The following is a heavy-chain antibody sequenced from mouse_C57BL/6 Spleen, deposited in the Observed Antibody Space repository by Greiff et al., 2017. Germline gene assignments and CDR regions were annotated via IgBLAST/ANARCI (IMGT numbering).Heavy chain of an antibody. D-gene: IGHD2-4*01. CDR1: GYTFTDYY. CDR3: ARWEGLGIYAMDY. Sequence: VQLQQSGAELVRPGASVKLSCKASGYTFTDYYINWVKQRPGQGLEWIARIYPGSGNTYYNEKFKGKATLTAEKSSSTAYMQLSSLTSEDSAVYFCARWEGLGIYAMDYWGQGTSVTVSS. CDR2: IYPGSGNT. J-gene: IGHJ4*01. V-gene: IGHV1-76*01.